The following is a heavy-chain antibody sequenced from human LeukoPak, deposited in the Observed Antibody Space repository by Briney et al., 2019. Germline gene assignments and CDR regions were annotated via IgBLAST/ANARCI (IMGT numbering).Heavy chain of an antibody. CDR3: APIPYYYDSSGYYYD. V-gene: IGHV1-24*01. CDR2: FYPEDGET. Sequence: ASVKVSCKVSGYTLTELSMHWVRQAPGKGLEWMGGFYPEDGETIYAQKFQGRVTMTEDTSTDTAYMELSSLRSEDTAVYYCAPIPYYYDSSGYYYDWGQGTLVTVSS. J-gene: IGHJ4*02. D-gene: IGHD3-22*01. CDR1: GYTLTELS.